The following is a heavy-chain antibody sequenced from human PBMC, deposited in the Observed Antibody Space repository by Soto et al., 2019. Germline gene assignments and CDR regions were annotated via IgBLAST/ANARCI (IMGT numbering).Heavy chain of an antibody. V-gene: IGHV4-31*03. CDR2: INHRGSL. CDR1: CGSMTSGDQY. J-gene: IGHJ6*02. CDR3: ARELPQRQGRNMDV. D-gene: IGHD1-1*01. Sequence: SETVSLTCTVTCGSMTSGDQYWTWIRHRPGEGLEWFGYINHRGSLYYNPSLKSRVSMSVDTSKNQFSLNLSSVTAADTAVYYCARELPQRQGRNMDVWGQGTTVTVSS.